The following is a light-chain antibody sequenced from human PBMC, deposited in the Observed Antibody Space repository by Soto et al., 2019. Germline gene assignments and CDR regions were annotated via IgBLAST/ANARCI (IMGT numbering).Light chain of an antibody. Sequence: DIQMTQSPSSLSASVGDRVTITCQASQDISNYLNWYQQKPGKAPKLLIYDASNLETGVPSRFSGSGSGTDFTFTISSLQPEDIATYYCQQYDNPPLTFGPGTKVGIK. CDR3: QQYDNPPLT. V-gene: IGKV1-33*01. J-gene: IGKJ3*01. CDR2: DAS. CDR1: QDISNY.